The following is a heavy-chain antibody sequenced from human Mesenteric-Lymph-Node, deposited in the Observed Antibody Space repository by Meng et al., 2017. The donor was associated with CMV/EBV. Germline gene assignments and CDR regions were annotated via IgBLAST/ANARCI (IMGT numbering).Heavy chain of an antibody. Sequence: TVSGGSISSGGYSWSWIRQHPGKGLEWIGYIYYSGSTYYNPSLKSRVTISVDTSKNQFSLKLSSVTATDTAVYYCARTSIAAAATGYWGQGTLVTVSS. CDR1: GGSISSGGYS. D-gene: IGHD6-13*01. V-gene: IGHV4-31*03. CDR2: IYYSGST. CDR3: ARTSIAAAATGY. J-gene: IGHJ4*02.